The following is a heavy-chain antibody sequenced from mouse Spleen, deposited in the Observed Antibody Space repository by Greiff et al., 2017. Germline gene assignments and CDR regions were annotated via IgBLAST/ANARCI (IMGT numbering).Heavy chain of an antibody. V-gene: IGHV1-87*01. Sequence: VQLQQSGAELARPGASVTLSCKASGYTFTSYWMQWVKQRPGQGLEWIGAIYPGDGDTRYTQKFKGKATLTADKSSSTAYMQRSSLASEDSAVYFCSRGYGEDYWGQGTTLTVSS. CDR2: IYPGDGDT. CDR3: SRGYGEDY. J-gene: IGHJ2*01. CDR1: GYTFTSYW. D-gene: IGHD3-1*01.